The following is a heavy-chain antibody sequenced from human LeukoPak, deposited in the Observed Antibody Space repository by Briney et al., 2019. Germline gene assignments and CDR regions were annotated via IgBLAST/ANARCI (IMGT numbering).Heavy chain of an antibody. CDR1: GFTFSSYA. D-gene: IGHD6-19*01. J-gene: IGHJ4*02. CDR3: AKAEGGYSSGWTFDY. CDR2: ISGSGGST. Sequence: GGSLRLSCAASGFTFSSYAMSWVRQAPGKGLEWVSAISGSGGSTYYADSVKGRFTISRDNSKNTLYLQMNSLRAEDTAVYYCAKAEGGYSSGWTFDYWGQGTLVTVSS. V-gene: IGHV3-23*01.